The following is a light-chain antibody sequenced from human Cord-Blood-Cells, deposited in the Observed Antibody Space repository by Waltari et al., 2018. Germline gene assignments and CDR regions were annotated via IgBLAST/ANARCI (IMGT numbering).Light chain of an antibody. V-gene: IGKV2-30*01. CDR2: KVC. J-gene: IGKJ4*01. CDR1: QRLVYSDGNTY. CDR3: MNSTHWRLT. Sequence: DVVRTQSPHSLPVTSGHPASISWRSSQRLVYSDGNTYLQCIQQRPGNSPRRLIYKVCTRDSGVPDRFSGGGSGADFSLKIRRVEAQNIGVYYCMNSTHWRLTFAGGTKVEIK.